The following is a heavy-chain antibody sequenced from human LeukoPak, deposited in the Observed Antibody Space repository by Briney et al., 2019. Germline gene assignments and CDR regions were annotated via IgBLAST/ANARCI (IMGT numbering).Heavy chain of an antibody. CDR2: IFYSGST. D-gene: IGHD1-26*01. CDR1: GGSIISHY. J-gene: IGHJ4*02. V-gene: IGHV4-59*11. CDR3: ARASGSYLFDY. Sequence: SETLSLTCTVSGGSIISHYWSWIRQPPGKGLEWVGYIFYSGSTNYNPSLKSRLTISVDTSKNQFSLKLSSVTAADTAVYYCARASGSYLFDYWSQGTLVTVSS.